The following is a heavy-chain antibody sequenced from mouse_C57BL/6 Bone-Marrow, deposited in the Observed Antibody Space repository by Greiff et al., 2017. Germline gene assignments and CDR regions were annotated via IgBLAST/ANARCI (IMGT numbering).Heavy chain of an antibody. J-gene: IGHJ2*01. CDR3: ARRAYGNYNFDD. CDR1: GYTFTSYW. D-gene: IGHD2-1*01. V-gene: IGHV1-55*01. CDR2: IYPGSGST. Sequence: QVQLQQPGAELVKPGASVKMSCKASGYTFTSYWITWVKQRPGQGLEWLGDIYPGSGSTNYNEKFKSKATLTVDTSSSTAYIQLRSLTSEDSAVDYCARRAYGNYNFDDWGQGTTLTVSS.